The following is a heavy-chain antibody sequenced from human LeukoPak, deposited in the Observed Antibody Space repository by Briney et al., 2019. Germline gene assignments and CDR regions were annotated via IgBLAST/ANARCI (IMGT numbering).Heavy chain of an antibody. J-gene: IGHJ4*02. D-gene: IGHD2-21*02. CDR1: GFTVSSNY. CDR2: IYSGGST. CDR3: TRVSTLAYCGGDCYSDY. Sequence: GGSLRLSCAASGFTVSSNYMSWVRQAPGKGLEWVSVIYSGGSTYYADSVRGRFAISRDNSKNTLYLQMNSLRVEDTAVYYCTRVSTLAYCGGDCYSDYWGQGTLVTVSS. V-gene: IGHV3-53*01.